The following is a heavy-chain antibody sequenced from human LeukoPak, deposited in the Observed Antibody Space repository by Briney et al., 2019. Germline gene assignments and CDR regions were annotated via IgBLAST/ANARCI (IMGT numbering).Heavy chain of an antibody. V-gene: IGHV3-43D*03. CDR2: ISWDGGST. Sequence: GGSLRLSCAASGFTFDDYAMHWVRQAPGKGLEWVSLISWDGGSTYYADSVKGRFTISRDNSKNSLYLQMNSLRAEDTALYYCASDLVGYFQDWGQGTLVTVSS. D-gene: IGHD3-10*01. CDR3: ASDLVGYFQD. J-gene: IGHJ1*01. CDR1: GFTFDDYA.